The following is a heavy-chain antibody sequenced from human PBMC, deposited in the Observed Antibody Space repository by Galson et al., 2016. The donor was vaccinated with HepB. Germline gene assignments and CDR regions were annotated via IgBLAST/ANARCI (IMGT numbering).Heavy chain of an antibody. D-gene: IGHD3-10*01. CDR1: GFTFSDYG. J-gene: IGHJ4*02. CDR3: ARDASGSRADFGY. Sequence: SLRLSCAASGFTFSDYGMHWVRQPPGKGLEWVASIWHDGSQKFYADSVKGRFTISRDNSKNTVHLQMNSLRAVDTAVYYCARDASGSRADFGYWGQGIPGTVSS. CDR2: IWHDGSQK. V-gene: IGHV3-33*01.